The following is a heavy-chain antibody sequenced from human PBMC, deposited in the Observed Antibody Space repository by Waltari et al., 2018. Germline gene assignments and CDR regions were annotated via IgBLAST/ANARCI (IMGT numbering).Heavy chain of an antibody. CDR3: ARDAEIAGGAIDI. V-gene: IGHV4-61*02. D-gene: IGHD2-15*01. J-gene: IGHJ3*02. Sequence: QVQLQESGPGLVKPSETLSLTCPVSGGSISGGTSYWSWIRQPAGQGLEWIGRIYGSEATQYNPSLRSRVSISLETSKNQFSLRLSSMTAADTAIYYCARDAEIAGGAIDIWGQGTMVTVSS. CDR1: GGSISGGTSY. CDR2: IYGSEAT.